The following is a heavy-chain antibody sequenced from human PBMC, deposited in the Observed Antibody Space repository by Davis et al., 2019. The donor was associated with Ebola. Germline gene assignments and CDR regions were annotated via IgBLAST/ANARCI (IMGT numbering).Heavy chain of an antibody. CDR2: ISWNSGSI. CDR3: ATYGDYWDRYFDL. V-gene: IGHV3-9*01. J-gene: IGHJ2*01. Sequence: SLKISCAASGFTFDDYAMHWVRQAPGKGLEWVSGISWNSGSIGYADSVKGRFTISRDNAKNSLYLQMNSLRAEDTALYYCATYGDYWDRYFDLWGRGTLVTVSS. CDR1: GFTFDDYA. D-gene: IGHD4-17*01.